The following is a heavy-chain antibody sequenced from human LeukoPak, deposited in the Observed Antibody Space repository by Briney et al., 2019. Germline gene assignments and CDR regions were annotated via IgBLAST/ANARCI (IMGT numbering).Heavy chain of an antibody. J-gene: IGHJ5*02. Sequence: GGSLRLSCAASGYTFSSYWMSWVRQAPGKGLEWVANIKQDGSEKYYVDSVKGRFTISRDNAKNSLYLQMNSLRAEDTAVYYCARDDCSSISCYHNWFDPWGRGTLVTVSS. V-gene: IGHV3-7*01. D-gene: IGHD2-2*01. CDR1: GYTFSSYW. CDR2: IKQDGSEK. CDR3: ARDDCSSISCYHNWFDP.